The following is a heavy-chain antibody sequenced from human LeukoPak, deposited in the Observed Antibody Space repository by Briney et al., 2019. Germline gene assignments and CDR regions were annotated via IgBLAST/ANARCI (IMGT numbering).Heavy chain of an antibody. Sequence: SETLSLTCTVSGGSIDPYYWSWIRQPPGKGLEWIGYVYYSGSTNYHSSLKSRVTISVDTSKNQFSLKLTAVTAADTAVYYCARGGERYDTSGLFDFWVQGTLVTVSP. J-gene: IGHJ4*02. CDR2: VYYSGST. CDR3: ARGGERYDTSGLFDF. D-gene: IGHD3-22*01. V-gene: IGHV4-59*01. CDR1: GGSIDPYY.